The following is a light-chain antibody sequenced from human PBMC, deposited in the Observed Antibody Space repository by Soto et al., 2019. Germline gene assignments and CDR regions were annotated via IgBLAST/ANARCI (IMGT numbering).Light chain of an antibody. CDR3: QQYDDLPYT. V-gene: IGKV1-33*01. Sequence: DIQMTQSPSSLSASVGDRVTITCRASQSISSYLNWYQQEAGKAPKLLIYDASNLETGVPSRFSGSGSGTDFTFTINSLQPEDFATYFCQQYDDLPYTFGQGTKLEIK. CDR1: QSISSY. CDR2: DAS. J-gene: IGKJ2*01.